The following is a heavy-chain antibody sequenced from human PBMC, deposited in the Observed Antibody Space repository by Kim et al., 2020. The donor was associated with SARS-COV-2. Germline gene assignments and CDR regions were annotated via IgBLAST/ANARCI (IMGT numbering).Heavy chain of an antibody. J-gene: IGHJ6*02. CDR1: GFTFSFYD. V-gene: IGHV3-21*01. CDR2: ISGSSSHI. D-gene: IGHD3-9*01. CDR3: ARRSPPARYNGMDV. Sequence: GGSLRLSCAASGFTFSFYDMNWVRQAPGKGLEWVSSISGSSSHIYYADSVRGRFTVSRDNAKTSLHLQMSSLRAEDTAVYYCARRSPPARYNGMDVWGQGTTVTVSS.